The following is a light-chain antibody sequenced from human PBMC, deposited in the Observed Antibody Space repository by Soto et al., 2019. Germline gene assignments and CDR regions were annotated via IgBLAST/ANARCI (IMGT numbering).Light chain of an antibody. V-gene: IGLV2-11*01. CDR3: CSYAGGNTYV. CDR1: SSDVGGYKY. CDR2: DVD. Sequence: LAQPRSVSGSPGQSVTISCTGTSSDVGGYKYVSWYQQHPGKAPKLVIYDVDKRPSGVPDRFSGSKSGNTASLTISGLQAEDEADYYCCSYAGGNTYVFGTGTKVTVL. J-gene: IGLJ1*01.